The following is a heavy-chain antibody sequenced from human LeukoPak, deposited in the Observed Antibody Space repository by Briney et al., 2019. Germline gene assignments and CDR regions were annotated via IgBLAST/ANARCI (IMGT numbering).Heavy chain of an antibody. CDR2: IRSKAYRGTT. Sequence: GGSLRLSCTGSGFTFGDHAMSWVRQAPGKGLEWVGFIRSKAYRGTTEYAASVKGRFAISRDDSASIAYLQMNSLKTEDTAVYYCARGPIQLWIHDAMDVWGQGTTVTVSS. D-gene: IGHD5-18*01. CDR1: GFTFGDHA. CDR3: ARGPIQLWIHDAMDV. J-gene: IGHJ6*02. V-gene: IGHV3-49*04.